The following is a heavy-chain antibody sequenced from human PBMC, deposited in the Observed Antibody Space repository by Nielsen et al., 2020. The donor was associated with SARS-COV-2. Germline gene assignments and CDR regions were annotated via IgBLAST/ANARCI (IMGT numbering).Heavy chain of an antibody. D-gene: IGHD2-15*01. V-gene: IGHV1-2*06. J-gene: IGHJ6*02. CDR2: INPNSGGT. Sequence: WVRQAPGQGLEWMGRINPNSGGTNYAQKFQGRVTMTRDTSINTAYMELSRLRSDDTAVYYCARVVVVVAATNYYYGMDVWGQGTTVTVSS. CDR3: ARVVVVVAATNYYYGMDV.